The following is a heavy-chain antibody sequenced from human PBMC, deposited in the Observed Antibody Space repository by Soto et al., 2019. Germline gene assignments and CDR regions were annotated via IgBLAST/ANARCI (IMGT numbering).Heavy chain of an antibody. CDR3: AREPNVLAGTVKYYYGMDV. J-gene: IGHJ6*02. CDR1: GYTFTSYG. V-gene: IGHV1-18*01. D-gene: IGHD6-13*01. CDR2: ISAYNGNT. Sequence: ASVKVSCKASGYTFTSYGISWVRQAPGQGLEWMGWISAYNGNTNYAQKLQGRVTMTTDTSTSTAYMELRSLRSDDTAVYYCAREPNVLAGTVKYYYGMDVWGQGTTVTVSS.